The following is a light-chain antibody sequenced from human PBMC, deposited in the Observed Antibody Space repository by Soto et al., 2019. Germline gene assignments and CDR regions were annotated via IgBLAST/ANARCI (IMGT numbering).Light chain of an antibody. J-gene: IGKJ3*01. CDR1: QSINSY. V-gene: IGKV1-39*01. CDR3: QQRYSTPFT. CDR2: AAS. Sequence: DIQMTQSPSSLSASVGDRVTITCRASQSINSYLNWYQQKPGKAPNLLIYAASNLQSGVPSRFSGSGSGTDFTLTISSLQPEDFATYYCQQRYSTPFTFGPGTTVDI.